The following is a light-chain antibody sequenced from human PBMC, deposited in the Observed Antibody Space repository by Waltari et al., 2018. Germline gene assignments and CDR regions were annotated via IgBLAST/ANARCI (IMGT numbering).Light chain of an antibody. Sequence: DIQMTQSPSSVSASVGDRDTITCRASQGIYSWLAWYQQKPGKAPKLLIYTASSLQSGVPSRFSGSGSGTDFTLTINSLQPEDFATYYCQQADSFPLTFGGGTKVEIK. V-gene: IGKV1D-12*01. CDR1: QGIYSW. J-gene: IGKJ4*01. CDR2: TAS. CDR3: QQADSFPLT.